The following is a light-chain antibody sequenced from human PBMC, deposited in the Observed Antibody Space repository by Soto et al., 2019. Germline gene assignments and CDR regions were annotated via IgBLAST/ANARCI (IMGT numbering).Light chain of an antibody. CDR2: ATS. CDR3: QQDYDIPHT. V-gene: IGKV1-39*01. CDR1: QSIGHF. J-gene: IGKJ2*01. Sequence: DIPVTQSPSSLSTSIGDKVTITCRASQSIGHFLNWYQQKPGKAPNLIIYATSTLRSGVPSRFTGSGSGTDFTLTITNLQPQDFADYFCQQDYDIPHTFGQGTSLEI.